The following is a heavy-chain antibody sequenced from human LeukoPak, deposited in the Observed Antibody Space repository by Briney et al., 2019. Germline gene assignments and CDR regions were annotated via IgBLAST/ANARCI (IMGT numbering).Heavy chain of an antibody. J-gene: IGHJ4*02. D-gene: IGHD3-22*01. Sequence: SETLSLTCTVSGGSISSYYWSWIRQPPGKGLEWLGYIYYSGSTNYNPSLKSRVTISVDTSKNQFSLKLSSVTAADTAVYYCASLVDYDSSGGGYVGYFDYWGQGTLVTVSS. CDR1: GGSISSYY. CDR2: IYYSGST. V-gene: IGHV4-59*01. CDR3: ASLVDYDSSGGGYVGYFDY.